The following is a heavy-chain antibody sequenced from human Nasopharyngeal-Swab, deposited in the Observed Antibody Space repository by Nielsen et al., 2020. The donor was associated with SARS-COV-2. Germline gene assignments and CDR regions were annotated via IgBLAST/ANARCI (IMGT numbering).Heavy chain of an antibody. D-gene: IGHD4-17*01. J-gene: IGHJ4*02. CDR2: IYSTGSV. CDR3: ARAMTGVTTGDYLDH. Sequence: GSLRLSCKVSGGSITSRSYYWVWIRQPPGKGLEWIGSIYSTGSVHYNPSLKGRASISVATSKNQFSLTVISVTAADTALFYCARAMTGVTTGDYLDHWGQGTLVTVSS. V-gene: IGHV4-39*01. CDR1: GGSITSRSYY.